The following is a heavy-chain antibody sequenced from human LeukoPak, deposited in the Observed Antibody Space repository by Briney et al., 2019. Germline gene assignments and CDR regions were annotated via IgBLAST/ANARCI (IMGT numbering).Heavy chain of an antibody. CDR1: GFTFSDYW. Sequence: GGSLRLSCAASGFTFSDYWMSWARQAPGKGLEWVASIKQDGSEKNYVDSVKDRFTVSRDNAKNTLFLQINSLRAEDTAVYYCVRRLVVAGVGDYWGQGTLVTVSS. J-gene: IGHJ4*02. CDR3: VRRLVVAGVGDY. CDR2: IKQDGSEK. V-gene: IGHV3-7*01. D-gene: IGHD2-15*01.